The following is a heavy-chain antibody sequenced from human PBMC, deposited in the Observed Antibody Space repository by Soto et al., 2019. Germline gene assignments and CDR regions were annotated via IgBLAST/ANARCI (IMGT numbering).Heavy chain of an antibody. CDR2: INPNTGAT. D-gene: IGHD4-17*01. Sequence: ASVKVSCKASGYTFTTYYINWVRQAPGQGLEWMGWINPNTGATNYAQKFQGWVTLTRDTSVTTAYMEVSRLTSGDTAVYSCARSVTTHLAADFWGQGTLVTVSS. CDR1: GYTFTTYY. V-gene: IGHV1-2*04. J-gene: IGHJ4*02. CDR3: ARSVTTHLAADF.